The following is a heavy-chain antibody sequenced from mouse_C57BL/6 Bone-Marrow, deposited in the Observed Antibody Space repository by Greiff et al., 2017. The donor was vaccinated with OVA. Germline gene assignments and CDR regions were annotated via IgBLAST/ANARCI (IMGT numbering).Heavy chain of an antibody. D-gene: IGHD4-1*01. Sequence: EVQLQESGPGLVKPSQSLSLTCSVTGYSITSGYYWNWIRQFPGNKLEWMGYISYDGSNNYNPSLKNRISITRDTSKNQFFLKLNSVTTEDTATYYGARSGTGTSFAYWGQGTLVTVSA. CDR2: ISYDGSN. J-gene: IGHJ3*01. CDR1: GYSITSGYY. V-gene: IGHV3-6*01. CDR3: ARSGTGTSFAY.